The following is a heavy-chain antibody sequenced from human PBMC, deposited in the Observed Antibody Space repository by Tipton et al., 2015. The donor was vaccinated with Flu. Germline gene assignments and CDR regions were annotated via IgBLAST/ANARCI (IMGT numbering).Heavy chain of an antibody. CDR3: ASRVSLDYFALGY. V-gene: IGHV1-18*01. J-gene: IGHJ4*02. Sequence: QSGPEVKKPGASVKVSCKASGYTFTTYGVSWVRQAPGQGLEWMGWISVYNNHTKYAQKFQGRVTMTTDTSTSTAYMELRSLRSDDTAVYYCASRVSLDYFALGYWGQGTLVTVSS. CDR2: ISVYNNHT. CDR1: GYTFTTYG. D-gene: IGHD3-16*01.